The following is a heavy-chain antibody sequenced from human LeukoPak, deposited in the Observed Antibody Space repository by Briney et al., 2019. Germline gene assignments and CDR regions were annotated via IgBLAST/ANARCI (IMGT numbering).Heavy chain of an antibody. V-gene: IGHV3-30*02. Sequence: GGSLRLSCAASGFTFRDFGMHWVHQAPGKGLEWVAFIRNDGSKDYYPDSVKGRFTISRDNSRTTLYLQMHSLRIEDTAVYYCVKGGSSSHNWFDPWGQGILVTVPS. D-gene: IGHD6-13*01. CDR1: GFTFRDFG. CDR3: VKGGSSSHNWFDP. J-gene: IGHJ5*02. CDR2: IRNDGSKD.